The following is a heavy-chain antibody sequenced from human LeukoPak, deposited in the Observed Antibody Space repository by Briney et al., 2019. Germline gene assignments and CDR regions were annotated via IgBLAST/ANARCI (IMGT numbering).Heavy chain of an antibody. CDR2: IYYSGST. V-gene: IGHV4-59*01. CDR1: GCSISSYY. J-gene: IGHJ5*02. Sequence: SETLSLTCTASGCSISSYYWSWIRQPPGKGLEWIGYIYYSGSTNYNPSLKSRVTISVDTSKNQFSLKLSTVTAADTAVYYCARLRYYDSPFDPWGQGTMVTVSS. CDR3: ARLRYYDSPFDP. D-gene: IGHD3-22*01.